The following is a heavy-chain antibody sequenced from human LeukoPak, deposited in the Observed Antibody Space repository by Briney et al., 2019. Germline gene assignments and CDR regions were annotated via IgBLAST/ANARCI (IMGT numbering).Heavy chain of an antibody. V-gene: IGHV3-21*01. Sequence: GGSLRLSCAASRFTFSSYSMDWVRQAPGKGLEWVSSISSSSSYIYYADSVKGRFTISRDNAKNSLYLQMNSLRAEDTAVYYCARDRGYYDSSGSFDYWGQGTLVTVSS. CDR3: ARDRGYYDSSGSFDY. CDR2: ISSSSSYI. D-gene: IGHD3-22*01. J-gene: IGHJ4*02. CDR1: RFTFSSYS.